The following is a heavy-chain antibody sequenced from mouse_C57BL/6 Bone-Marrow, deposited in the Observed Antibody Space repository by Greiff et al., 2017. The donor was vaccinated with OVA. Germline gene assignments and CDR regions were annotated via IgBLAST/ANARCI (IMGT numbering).Heavy chain of an antibody. Sequence: QVQLQQSDAELVKPGASVKISCKVSGYTFTDHTIHRMKQRPEQGLEWIGYIYPRDGSTKYNEKFKGKAILTADKSSSTAYMELRSLTSEDSAVYYCTRSYDGYYVGYWGQGTTLTVSS. CDR1: GYTFTDHT. V-gene: IGHV1-78*01. D-gene: IGHD2-3*01. CDR2: IYPRDGST. CDR3: TRSYDGYYVGY. J-gene: IGHJ2*01.